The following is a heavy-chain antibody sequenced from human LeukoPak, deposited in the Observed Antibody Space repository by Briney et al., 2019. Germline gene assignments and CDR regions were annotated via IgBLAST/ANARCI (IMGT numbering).Heavy chain of an antibody. V-gene: IGHV1-69*06. CDR2: IIPMFGTV. D-gene: IGHD5-18*01. Sequence: GASVKVSCKASGGTFSTFGISWVRQAPGQGLEWMGGIIPMFGTVNNAQKFQGRVTITADKSTGTAYMELSSLRSDDTAVYYCARETGYAYGRAPLDYWGQGTLVTVSS. CDR1: GGTFSTFG. J-gene: IGHJ4*02. CDR3: ARETGYAYGRAPLDY.